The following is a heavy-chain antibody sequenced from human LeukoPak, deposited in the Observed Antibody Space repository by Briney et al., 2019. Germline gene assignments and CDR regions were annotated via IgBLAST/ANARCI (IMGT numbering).Heavy chain of an antibody. J-gene: IGHJ5*02. CDR2: TSAYNGNT. CDR3: AREEYSGYDYYSELLDP. V-gene: IGHV1-18*04. CDR1: GYTFTSYG. D-gene: IGHD5-12*01. Sequence: ASVEVSCKASGYTFTSYGISWVRQAPGQGLEWMGWTSAYNGNTNYAQKFQGRGTMTTDTSTSTAYMELRSLRSDDTAVYYCAREEYSGYDYYSELLDPWGQGTLVTVSS.